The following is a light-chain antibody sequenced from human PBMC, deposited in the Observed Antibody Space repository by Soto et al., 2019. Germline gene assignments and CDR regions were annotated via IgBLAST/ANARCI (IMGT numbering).Light chain of an antibody. CDR2: DVS. V-gene: IGLV2-14*01. Sequence: QSVLTQPASVSGSPGQSITISCTGTSSDVGGYNYVSWYQQHPGKAPKLMIYDVSNRPSGVSNRFSGSKSGNTDSLNISWLQAEDEAEYYCSSYTSSSTKVFGTGTKVTVL. CDR3: SSYTSSSTKV. J-gene: IGLJ1*01. CDR1: SSDVGGYNY.